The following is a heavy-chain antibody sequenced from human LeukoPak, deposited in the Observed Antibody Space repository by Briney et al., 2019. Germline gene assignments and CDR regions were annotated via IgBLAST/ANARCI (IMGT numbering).Heavy chain of an antibody. CDR2: IYWDDDE. J-gene: IGHJ4*02. CDR3: AQRTGAPGYFDY. CDR1: GFSLSKNGVG. Sequence: SGPTLVNPTQTLTLTCTFSGFSLSKNGVGVGWIRQPPGKALEWLALIYWDDDERYSPSLKSRVTITKDTSKNQVVFTMTNMDPVDTATYYCAQRTGAPGYFDYWGPGTLVTVSS. V-gene: IGHV2-5*02. D-gene: IGHD7-27*01.